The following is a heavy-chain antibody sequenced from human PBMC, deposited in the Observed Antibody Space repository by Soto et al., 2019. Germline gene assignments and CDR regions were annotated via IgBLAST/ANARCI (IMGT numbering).Heavy chain of an antibody. CDR2: TSYDGSEK. CDR3: ARDSPTNAQLIDYYGMDV. V-gene: IGHV3-30-3*01. D-gene: IGHD6-6*01. CDR1: GFTFSSYV. Sequence: QVQLVESGGGVVQPGRSLRLSCAASGFTFSSYVMHWVRQAPGKGLEWVALTSYDGSEKYYADSVKGRFSISRDNSKNTLYLQMSSLRVEDTAVYYCARDSPTNAQLIDYYGMDVWGQGTTVTVSS. J-gene: IGHJ6*02.